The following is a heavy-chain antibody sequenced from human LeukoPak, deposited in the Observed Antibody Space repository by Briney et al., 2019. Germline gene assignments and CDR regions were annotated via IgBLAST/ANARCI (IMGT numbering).Heavy chain of an antibody. CDR3: ARGVDGYNPIDY. CDR1: GGSFRGYY. J-gene: IGHJ4*02. V-gene: IGHV4-34*01. D-gene: IGHD5-24*01. CDR2: INHSGST. Sequence: SETLSLTCAVYGGSFRGYYWSWIRQPPGKGLEWIGEINHSGSTNYNPSLKSRVTISVDTSKNQFSLKLSSVTAADTAVYYCARGVDGYNPIDYWGQGNLVTVSS.